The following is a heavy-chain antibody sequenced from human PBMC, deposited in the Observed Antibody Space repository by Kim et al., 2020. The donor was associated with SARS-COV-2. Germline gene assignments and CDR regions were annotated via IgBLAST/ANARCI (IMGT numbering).Heavy chain of an antibody. D-gene: IGHD5-12*01. CDR1: GFTFSSYA. J-gene: IGHJ3*02. CDR2: ISSNGGST. V-gene: IGHV3-64*01. CDR3: ARGSGYSGYDWGDAFDI. Sequence: GGSLRLSCAASGFTFSSYAMHWVRQAPGKGLEYVSAISSNGGSTYYANSVKGRFTISRDNSKNTLYLQMGSLRAEDMAVYYCARGSGYSGYDWGDAFDIWGQGTMVTVSS.